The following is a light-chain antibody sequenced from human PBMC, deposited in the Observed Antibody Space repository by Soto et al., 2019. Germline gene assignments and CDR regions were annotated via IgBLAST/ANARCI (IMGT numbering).Light chain of an antibody. CDR1: TSNIGRNF. V-gene: IGLV1-47*01. CDR3: AAWDASVSSHV. J-gene: IGLJ1*01. Sequence: QPVLTQPPSASETPGQRVTMSCSGSTSNIGRNFVYWYQQVPGTAPKLLIYMNDQRPSGVPDRFSGSKSGTTASLAISGLRSEDEADYYCAAWDASVSSHVFGTGTKVTVL. CDR2: MND.